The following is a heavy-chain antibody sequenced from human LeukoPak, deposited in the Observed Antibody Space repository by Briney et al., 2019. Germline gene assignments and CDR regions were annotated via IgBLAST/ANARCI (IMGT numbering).Heavy chain of an antibody. Sequence: GSLRLSCAASGFTFSNAWMSWVRQPPGKGLEWIGEINHSGSTNYNPSLKSRVTISVDTSKNQFSLKLSSVTAADTAVYYCARVRYGGFDAFDIWGQGTMVTVSS. CDR1: GFTFSNAW. CDR2: INHSGST. D-gene: IGHD4-23*01. J-gene: IGHJ3*02. V-gene: IGHV4-34*01. CDR3: ARVRYGGFDAFDI.